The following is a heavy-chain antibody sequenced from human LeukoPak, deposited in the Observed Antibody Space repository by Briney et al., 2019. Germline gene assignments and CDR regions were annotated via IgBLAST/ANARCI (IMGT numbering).Heavy chain of an antibody. CDR3: ARHYIAVAGKRNAFDI. D-gene: IGHD6-19*01. CDR2: IYYSGST. J-gene: IGHJ3*02. Sequence: LETPSLTCTVSGGSISSYYWSWIRQPPGKGLEWNGYIYYSGSTNYNPSLKSRVTISVDTSKNQFSLKLSSVTAADTAVYYCARHYIAVAGKRNAFDIWGQGTMVTVSS. CDR1: GGSISSYY. V-gene: IGHV4-59*08.